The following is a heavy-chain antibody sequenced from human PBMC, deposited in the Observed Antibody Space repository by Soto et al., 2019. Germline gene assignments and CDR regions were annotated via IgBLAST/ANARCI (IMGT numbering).Heavy chain of an antibody. CDR2: IYYSGST. J-gene: IGHJ4*02. D-gene: IGHD4-17*01. V-gene: IGHV4-30-4*01. CDR1: GGSISSGDYY. CDR3: ARTTVTSIYYFDY. Sequence: ASETLSLTCTVSGGSISSGDYYWSWIRQPPGKGLEWIGYIYYSGSTYYNPSLKSRVTISVDTSKNQFSLKLSSVTAADTAVYYCARTTVTSIYYFDYWGQGALVTVSS.